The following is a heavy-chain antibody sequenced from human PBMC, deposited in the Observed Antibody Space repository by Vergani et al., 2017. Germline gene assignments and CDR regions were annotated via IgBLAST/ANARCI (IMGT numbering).Heavy chain of an antibody. Sequence: QVQLVESGGGVVQPGGSLRLSCAASGFTFSSYGMHWVRQAPGKGLEWVAFIRYDGSNKYYADSVKGRFTISRDNSKNTLYLQMNSLRAEDTAVYYCAKDIGKQWLGYGMDVWGQGTTVTVSS. CDR1: GFTFSSYG. CDR2: IRYDGSNK. CDR3: AKDIGKQWLGYGMDV. J-gene: IGHJ6*02. V-gene: IGHV3-30*02. D-gene: IGHD6-19*01.